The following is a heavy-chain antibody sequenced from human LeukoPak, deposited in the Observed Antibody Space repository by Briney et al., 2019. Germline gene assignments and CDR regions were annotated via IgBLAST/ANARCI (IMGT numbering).Heavy chain of an antibody. D-gene: IGHD3-10*01. Sequence: SVKVSCKASGGTFSSYAISWVRQAPGQGLEWMGGIIPIFGTANYAQKFQDRVTITADESTSTAYMELSSLRSEDTAVYYCARDMGTGSQYYYGSGILNWFDPWGQGTLVTVSS. J-gene: IGHJ5*02. CDR2: IIPIFGTA. CDR3: ARDMGTGSQYYYGSGILNWFDP. V-gene: IGHV1-69*13. CDR1: GGTFSSYA.